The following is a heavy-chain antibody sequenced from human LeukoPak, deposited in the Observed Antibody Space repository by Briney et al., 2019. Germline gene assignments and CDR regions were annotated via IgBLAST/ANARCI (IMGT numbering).Heavy chain of an antibody. V-gene: IGHV4-39*01. J-gene: IGHJ3*02. CDR1: GGSIRSSSYY. CDR2: IFYSGST. CDR3: ASAMIGVPDDAFDI. Sequence: SETLSLTCTVSGGSIRSSSYYWGWIRQPPGKGLEWSGSIFYSGSTYYNPSLKSRVTISVDTSKNQFSLKLSSVTAADTAVYYCASAMIGVPDDAFDIWGQGTMGTVSS. D-gene: IGHD3-22*01.